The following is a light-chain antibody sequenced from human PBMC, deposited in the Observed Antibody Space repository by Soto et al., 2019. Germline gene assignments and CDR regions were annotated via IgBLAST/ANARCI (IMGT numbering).Light chain of an antibody. CDR3: SSYPIRNTWV. CDR2: EVT. V-gene: IGLV2-14*01. J-gene: IGLJ3*02. Sequence: QSALTQPASVSASPGQSITISCSGTSSDVGAYHFVSWYQHHPGKVPKLMIYEVTARPSGVSNRISGSKSDNTASLTISGLQFEDEDDYYCSSYPIRNTWVFVGGTTLNVL. CDR1: SSDVGAYHF.